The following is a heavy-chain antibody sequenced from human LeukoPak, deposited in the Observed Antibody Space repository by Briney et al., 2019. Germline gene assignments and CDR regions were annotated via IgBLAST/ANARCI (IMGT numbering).Heavy chain of an antibody. Sequence: GGSLRLSCAASGFTFSSYGMHWVRQAPGKGLEWVAVISYDGSNKYYADSVKGRFTISRDNSKNTLYLQMNSLRAEDTAVYYCAKVPYSSGPDAFDIWGQGTMVTVSS. CDR2: ISYDGSNK. V-gene: IGHV3-30*18. CDR1: GFTFSSYG. D-gene: IGHD6-19*01. J-gene: IGHJ3*02. CDR3: AKVPYSSGPDAFDI.